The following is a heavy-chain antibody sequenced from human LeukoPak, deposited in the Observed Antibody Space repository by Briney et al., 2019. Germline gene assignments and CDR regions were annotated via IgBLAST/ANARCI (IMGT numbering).Heavy chain of an antibody. J-gene: IGHJ4*02. D-gene: IGHD3-22*01. CDR1: GDSVSSNSAA. Sequence: SQTLSLTCAISGDSVSSNSAAWNWIRQSPSRGLEWLGRTYYRSKWYSDYAVSVKSRVTINPDTSKNQFSLQLNSVTPEGTAVYYCARGQYYYESSAYYYFDYWGQGTLVTVSS. CDR2: TYYRSKWYS. V-gene: IGHV6-1*01. CDR3: ARGQYYYESSAYYYFDY.